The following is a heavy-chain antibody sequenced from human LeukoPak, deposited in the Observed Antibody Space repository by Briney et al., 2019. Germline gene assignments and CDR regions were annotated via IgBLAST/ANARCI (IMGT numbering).Heavy chain of an antibody. CDR1: GYTFTGYQ. D-gene: IGHD3-10*01. Sequence: ASVKVSCKASGYTFTGYQMHWVRQAPGQGLEWMGWINPNSGCTNYAQEFQGRVTMTRDTSIGTAYMELSRLRSDDTAVYYCARDYYGSGSYSTDYWGQGTLVTVSS. V-gene: IGHV1-2*02. CDR3: ARDYYGSGSYSTDY. CDR2: INPNSGCT. J-gene: IGHJ4*02.